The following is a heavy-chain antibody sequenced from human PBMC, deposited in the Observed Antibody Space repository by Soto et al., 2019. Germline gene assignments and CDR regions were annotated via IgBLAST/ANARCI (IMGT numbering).Heavy chain of an antibody. D-gene: IGHD2-2*01. CDR3: ARSPQSLYCSSTSCYPNWFDP. J-gene: IGHJ5*02. CDR2: IYYSGST. Sequence: SETLSLTCTVSGGSISSGGYYWSWIRQHPGKGLEWIGYIYYSGSTYYNPSLKSRVTISVDTSKNQFSLKLSSVTAADTAVYYCARSPQSLYCSSTSCYPNWFDPWGQGTLVTVSS. CDR1: GGSISSGGYY. V-gene: IGHV4-31*03.